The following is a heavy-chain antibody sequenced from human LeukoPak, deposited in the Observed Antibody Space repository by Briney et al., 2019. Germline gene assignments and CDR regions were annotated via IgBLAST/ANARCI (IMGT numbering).Heavy chain of an antibody. CDR2: IYYSGST. V-gene: IGHV4-59*01. D-gene: IGHD1-26*01. CDR3: ARVDGRDPHWFDP. CDR1: GGSISSYY. Sequence: SETLSLTCTVSGGSISSYYWSWIRQPPGKGLEWIGYIYYSGSTNYNPSLKGRVTISVDTSKNQFSLKLSSVTAADTAVYYCARVDGRDPHWFDPWGQGTLVTVSS. J-gene: IGHJ5*02.